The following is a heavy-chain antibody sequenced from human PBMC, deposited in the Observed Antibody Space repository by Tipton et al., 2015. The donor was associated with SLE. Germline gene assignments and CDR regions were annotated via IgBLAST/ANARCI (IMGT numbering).Heavy chain of an antibody. J-gene: IGHJ4*02. Sequence: TLSLTCTVSGVSINSHHWSWVRQPPGKGLEWIGYIDYTGSTKYNPSLRSRVTISLDKSKSQFSLNLRSVISADTALYYCARGRGLDFLTGYYYFDYWGQGTLVTVSS. CDR3: ARGRGLDFLTGYYYFDY. D-gene: IGHD3-9*01. V-gene: IGHV4-59*11. CDR2: IDYTGST. CDR1: GVSINSHH.